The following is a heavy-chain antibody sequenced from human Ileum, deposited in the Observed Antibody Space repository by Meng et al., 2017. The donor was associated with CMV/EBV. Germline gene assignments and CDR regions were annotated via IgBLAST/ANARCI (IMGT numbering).Heavy chain of an antibody. CDR3: ATDMTSCSSGTFVCR. Sequence: GESLKISCAASGFTFSSYAMTWVRQAPGKGLEWVSLVYSGGRTYYADSVKGRFTISRDNSKNTLYLQMNSLRAEDTAVYYCATDMTSCSSGTFVCRWGQGTLVTVSS. CDR2: VYSGGRT. J-gene: IGHJ4*02. D-gene: IGHD3-10*01. V-gene: IGHV3-23*03. CDR1: GFTFSSYA.